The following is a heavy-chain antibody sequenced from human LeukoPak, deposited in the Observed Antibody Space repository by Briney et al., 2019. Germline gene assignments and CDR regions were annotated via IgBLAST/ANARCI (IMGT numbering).Heavy chain of an antibody. CDR2: INSSSTYI. V-gene: IGHV3-21*01. CDR3: ARDEGWELRPDAFDI. Sequence: PGGSLRLSCAASGFTFSSYSMNRVRQAPGKGLEWVSSINSSSTYIYYADSEKGRFTISKDNAKNSLYLQMNSLRAEDTAVYYRARDEGWELRPDAFDIWGQGTMVTVSS. CDR1: GFTFSSYS. D-gene: IGHD1-26*01. J-gene: IGHJ3*02.